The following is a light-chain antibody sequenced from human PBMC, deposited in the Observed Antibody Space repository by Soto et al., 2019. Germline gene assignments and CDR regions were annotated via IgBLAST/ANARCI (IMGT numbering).Light chain of an antibody. CDR3: QQYGRTSWT. Sequence: ESVLTHSPGTLSLSPGEGATLSCRASQSVSTNFFAWYQQKPGQAPRLLIYGASTRATGIPDRFSGSGSGTDFTLTISRLEPEDFAVYYCQQYGRTSWTFGQGTKVEIK. J-gene: IGKJ1*01. CDR2: GAS. V-gene: IGKV3-20*01. CDR1: QSVSTNF.